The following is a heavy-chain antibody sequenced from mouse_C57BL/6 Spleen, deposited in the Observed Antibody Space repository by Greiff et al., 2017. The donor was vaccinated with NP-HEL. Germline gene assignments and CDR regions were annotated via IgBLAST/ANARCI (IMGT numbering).Heavy chain of an antibody. CDR2: ISYDGSN. CDR1: GYSITSGYY. D-gene: IGHD2-3*01. V-gene: IGHV3-6*01. CDR3: ARDGGEYDEDY. Sequence: EVKLMESGPGLVKPSQSLSLTCSVTGYSITSGYYWNWIRQFPGNKLEWMGYISYDGSNNYNPSLKNRISITRDTSKNQFFLKLNSVTTEDTATYYCARDGGEYDEDYWGQGTTLTVSS. J-gene: IGHJ2*01.